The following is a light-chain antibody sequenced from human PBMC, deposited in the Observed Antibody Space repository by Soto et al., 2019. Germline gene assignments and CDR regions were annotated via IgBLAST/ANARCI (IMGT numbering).Light chain of an antibody. CDR2: SND. J-gene: IGLJ2*01. Sequence: QSVVTQPPSVSGTPGQRVTIFCSGRRSNIGSNFVYWYQQLPGTAPKLLIFSNDQRPSGVPDRFSGSRSGTSASLAISGLRSEDEGDYYCAAWDGSLSVVVFGGGTKVTVL. CDR1: RSNIGSNF. CDR3: AAWDGSLSVVV. V-gene: IGLV1-47*02.